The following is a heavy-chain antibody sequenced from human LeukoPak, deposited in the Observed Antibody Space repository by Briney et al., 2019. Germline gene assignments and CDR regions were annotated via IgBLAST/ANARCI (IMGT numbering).Heavy chain of an antibody. Sequence: GGSLRLSCAASGFTFSTYWIHWVRQVPGKGLVWVSRINSDGSESIYVDSVKGRFTISRDNAKNTLYLQMNSLRAEDTAVYYCARVDSSVDYWGQGTLVTVSS. D-gene: IGHD2-2*03. CDR3: ARVDSSVDY. CDR1: GFTFSTYW. V-gene: IGHV3-74*01. J-gene: IGHJ4*02. CDR2: INSDGSES.